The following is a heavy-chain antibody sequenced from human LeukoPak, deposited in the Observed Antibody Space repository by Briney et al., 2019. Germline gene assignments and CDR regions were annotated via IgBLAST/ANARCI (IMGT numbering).Heavy chain of an antibody. D-gene: IGHD3-22*01. CDR2: ISGSGGST. J-gene: IGHJ4*02. CDR1: GFTFSSYA. CDR3: AKVAMRVVVIMGYFDY. Sequence: GGSLRLSCAASGFTFSSYAMSWVRQAPGKGLEWVSAISGSGGSTYYADSVKGRFTISRDNSKNTLYLQMNSLRAEDTAVYYCAKVAMRVVVIMGYFDYWGQGTLVAVSS. V-gene: IGHV3-23*01.